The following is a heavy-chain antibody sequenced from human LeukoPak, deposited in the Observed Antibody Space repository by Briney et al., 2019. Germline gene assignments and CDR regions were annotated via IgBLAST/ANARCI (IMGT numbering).Heavy chain of an antibody. D-gene: IGHD5-24*01. V-gene: IGHV3-53*01. CDR1: GFTFTDYA. CDR3: ARSLDVDY. Sequence: PGGSLRLSCAASGFTFTDYAMNWVRQSPGKGLEWVSVIYSGGSTYYADSVKGRFTISRDNSKNTLYLQMNSLRVEDTAVYYCARSLDVDYWGQGTLVTVSS. CDR2: IYSGGST. J-gene: IGHJ4*02.